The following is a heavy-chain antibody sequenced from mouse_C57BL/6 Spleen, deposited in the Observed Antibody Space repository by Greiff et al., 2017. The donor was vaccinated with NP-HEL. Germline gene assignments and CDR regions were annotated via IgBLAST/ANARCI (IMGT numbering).Heavy chain of an antibody. CDR2: IHPNSGST. Sequence: QFQLQQPGAELVKPGASVKLSCKASGYTFTSYWMHWVKQRPGQGLEWIGMIHPNSGSTNYNEKFKSKATLTVDKSSSTAYMQLSSLTSADSAVYYCARDGSSYYFDYWGQGTTLTVSS. CDR1: GYTFTSYW. V-gene: IGHV1-64*01. CDR3: ARDGSSYYFDY. D-gene: IGHD1-1*01. J-gene: IGHJ2*01.